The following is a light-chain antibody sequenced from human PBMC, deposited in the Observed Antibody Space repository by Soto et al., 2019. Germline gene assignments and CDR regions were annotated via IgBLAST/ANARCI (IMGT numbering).Light chain of an antibody. CDR3: QQLHTYPLT. J-gene: IGKJ4*01. Sequence: EIELTQSPSSLSASVGDRFTITCRASQSFSTYLAWYQQKPGGPPKLLIYAASTLHGVTSRFSGDGSGTEFTLTIRRLQPEDFATYFCQQLHTYPLTFGGGTKVDI. CDR1: QSFSTY. CDR2: AAS. V-gene: IGKV1-9*01.